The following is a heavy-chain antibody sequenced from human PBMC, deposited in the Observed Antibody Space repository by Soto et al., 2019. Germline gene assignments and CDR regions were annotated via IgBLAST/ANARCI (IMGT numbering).Heavy chain of an antibody. V-gene: IGHV4-30-2*01. Sequence: PSETLSLTCTVSGGSISSGGYSWSWIRQPPGKGLEWIGEIYHSGSTNYNPSLKSRVTISVDRSKNQFSLKLSSVTAADTAVYYWASKDNITDYYAIDYWGQGTLVTVSS. CDR2: IYHSGST. J-gene: IGHJ4*01. CDR1: GGSISSGGYS. D-gene: IGHD1-26*01. CDR3: ASKDNITDYYAIDY.